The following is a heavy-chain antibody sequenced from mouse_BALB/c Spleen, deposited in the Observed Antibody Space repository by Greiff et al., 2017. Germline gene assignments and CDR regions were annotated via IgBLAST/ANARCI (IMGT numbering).Heavy chain of an antibody. D-gene: IGHD2-1*01. CDR1: GFTFSSFG. Sequence: VQLQQSGGGLVQPGGSRKLSCAASGFTFSSFGMHWVRQAPEKGLEWVAYISSGSSTIYYADTVKGRFTISRDNPKNTLFLQMTSLRSEDTAMYYCARWKLPYAMDYWGQGTSVTVSS. CDR3: ARWKLPYAMDY. J-gene: IGHJ4*01. V-gene: IGHV5-17*02. CDR2: ISSGSSTI.